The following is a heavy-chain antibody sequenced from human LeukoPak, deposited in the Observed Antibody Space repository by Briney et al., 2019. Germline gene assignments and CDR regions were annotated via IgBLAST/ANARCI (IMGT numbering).Heavy chain of an antibody. CDR3: ATRNSWRPRYYYSGMDV. V-gene: IGHV1-2*02. D-gene: IGHD1-1*01. CDR2: INPNSDGT. CDR1: GYIFTGYY. J-gene: IGHJ6*02. Sequence: ASVKVSCKASGYIFTGYYMHWVGQAPGQGLDWVGWINPNSDGTNYAQKFHGRLTMTRDTPINTAYLELSRLRSDDTAVYYCATRNSWRPRYYYSGMDVWGQGTTLTVSS.